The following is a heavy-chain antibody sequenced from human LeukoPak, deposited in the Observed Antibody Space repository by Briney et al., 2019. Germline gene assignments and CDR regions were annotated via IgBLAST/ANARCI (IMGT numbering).Heavy chain of an antibody. CDR1: GFTFSSYG. V-gene: IGHV3-23*01. J-gene: IGHJ6*03. CDR3: AKDHGCSSTSCYADYYYYMDV. D-gene: IGHD2-2*01. Sequence: QPGGTLRLSCATSGFTFSSYGMSWVRQAPGKGLEWVSAVSGSGGSTYYADSVKGRFTISRDNSKNTLYLQMNSLRAEDTAVYYCAKDHGCSSTSCYADYYYYMDVWGKGTTVTISS. CDR2: VSGSGGST.